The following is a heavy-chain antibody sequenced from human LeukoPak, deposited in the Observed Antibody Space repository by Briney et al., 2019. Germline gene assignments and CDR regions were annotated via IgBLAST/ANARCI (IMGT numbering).Heavy chain of an antibody. CDR3: ARAGSGWYFAY. V-gene: IGHV4-59*01. CDR2: IYYSGST. Sequence: PSETLSLTCTVSGGSISSYYWSWIRQPPGKGLEWIGYIYYSGSTNYNPSLKSRVTISVDTSKNQFSLKLSSVTAADTAVYYCARAGSGWYFAYGGQGTLVTVSS. CDR1: GGSISSYY. J-gene: IGHJ4*02. D-gene: IGHD6-19*01.